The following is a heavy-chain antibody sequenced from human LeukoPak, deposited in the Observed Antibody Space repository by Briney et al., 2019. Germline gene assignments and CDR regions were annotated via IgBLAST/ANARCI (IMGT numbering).Heavy chain of an antibody. CDR3: ARAVVVPAAINGWFDP. V-gene: IGHV4-38-2*02. J-gene: IGHJ5*02. CDR1: GYSISSGYY. CDR2: IYHSGST. D-gene: IGHD2-2*02. Sequence: SETLSLTCTVSGYSISSGYYWGWIRQPPGKGLEWIGSIYHSGSTYYNPSLKSRATISVDTSKNQFSLKLSSVTAADTAVYYCARAVVVPAAINGWFDPWGQGTLVTVSS.